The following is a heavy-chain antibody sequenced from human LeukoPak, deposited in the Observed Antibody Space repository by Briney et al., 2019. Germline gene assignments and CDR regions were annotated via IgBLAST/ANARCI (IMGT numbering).Heavy chain of an antibody. D-gene: IGHD3-10*01. Sequence: ASVKVSCKASGGTFISYAISWVRQAPGQGLEWMGGIIPIFGTANYAQKFQGRVTITADESTSTAYMELSSLRSEDTAVYYCARDLSGDFFDYWGQGTLVTVSS. CDR2: IIPIFGTA. CDR1: GGTFISYA. V-gene: IGHV1-69*01. J-gene: IGHJ4*02. CDR3: ARDLSGDFFDY.